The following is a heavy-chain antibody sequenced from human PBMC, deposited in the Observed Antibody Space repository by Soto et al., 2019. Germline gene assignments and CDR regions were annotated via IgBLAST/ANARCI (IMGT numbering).Heavy chain of an antibody. CDR2: INSDGSST. CDR1: GFTFSSYW. CDR3: ASLPYYYDSSGYSAPHDY. Sequence: PGGSLRLSCAASGFTFSSYWMHWVRQAPGKGLVWVSRINSDGSSTSYADSVKGRFTISRDNAKNTLYLQMNSLRAEDTAVYYCASLPYYYDSSGYSAPHDYWGQGTLVTVSS. J-gene: IGHJ4*02. V-gene: IGHV3-74*01. D-gene: IGHD3-22*01.